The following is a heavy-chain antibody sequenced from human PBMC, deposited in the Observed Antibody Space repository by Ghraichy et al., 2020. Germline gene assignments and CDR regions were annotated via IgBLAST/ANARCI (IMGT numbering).Heavy chain of an antibody. CDR3: ARDHWNPKAYYYYGMDV. Sequence: GGSLRLSCAASGFTFSSYSMNWVRQAPGKGLEWVSYISSSSSTIYYADSVKGRFTISRDNAKNSLYLQMNSLRDEDTAVYYCARDHWNPKAYYYYGMDVWGQGTTVTVSS. CDR2: ISSSSSTI. CDR1: GFTFSSYS. J-gene: IGHJ6*02. V-gene: IGHV3-48*02. D-gene: IGHD1-1*01.